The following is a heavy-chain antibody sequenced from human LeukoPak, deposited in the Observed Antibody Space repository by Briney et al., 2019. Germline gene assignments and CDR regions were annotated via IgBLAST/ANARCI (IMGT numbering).Heavy chain of an antibody. Sequence: GGSLRLSCAASGFTFSSYEMNWVRQAPGKGLEWVSYISSSGSTIYYADSVKGRFTISRDNAKNSLYLQMNSLRAEDTAVYYCARNTYGGSVDYWGQGTLVTVSS. CDR1: GFTFSSYE. CDR2: ISSSGSTI. V-gene: IGHV3-48*03. J-gene: IGHJ4*02. D-gene: IGHD1-26*01. CDR3: ARNTYGGSVDY.